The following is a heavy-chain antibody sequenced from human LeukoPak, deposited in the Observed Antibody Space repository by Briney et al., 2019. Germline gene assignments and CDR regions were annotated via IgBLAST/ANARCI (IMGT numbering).Heavy chain of an antibody. J-gene: IGHJ4*02. Sequence: PSETLSLTCSVSGGSISNSGYYWGWIRQPPGKGLEWIGSIYYSGSTYYNPSLKSRVTISVDTSKNQFSLKLSSVTAADTAVYYCASRSSGYSSGWLVFDYWGRGTLVTVSS. CDR1: GGSISNSGYY. V-gene: IGHV4-39*01. CDR2: IYYSGST. D-gene: IGHD6-19*01. CDR3: ASRSSGYSSGWLVFDY.